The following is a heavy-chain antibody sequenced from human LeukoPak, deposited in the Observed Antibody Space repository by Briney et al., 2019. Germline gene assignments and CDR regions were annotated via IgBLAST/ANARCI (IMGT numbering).Heavy chain of an antibody. CDR3: ARQDDYEISSYFDY. CDR2: IYYSGST. J-gene: IGHJ4*02. V-gene: IGHV4-39*01. Sequence: TSETLSLTCTVSGGSISSSSYYWGWIRQPPGKGLEWIGSIYYSGSTYYNPSLKSRVTISVDTSKNQFSLKLSSVTAADTAMYYCARQDDYEISSYFDYWGQGTLVTVSS. CDR1: GGSISSSSYY. D-gene: IGHD4-17*01.